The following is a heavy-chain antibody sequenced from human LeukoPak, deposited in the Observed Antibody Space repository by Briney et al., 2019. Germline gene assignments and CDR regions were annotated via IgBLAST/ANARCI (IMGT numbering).Heavy chain of an antibody. CDR1: GFIFSDYY. D-gene: IGHD1-26*01. V-gene: IGHV3-66*03. J-gene: IGHJ4*02. Sequence: GGSLRLSCAASGFIFSDYYMSWIRQAPGKGLEWDSIIFGRGTTSYADSVRGRFTVSRDSSKNTLFLQMNSLRPEDTAVYYCARDKLAGATYFDSWGQGTLVTVSS. CDR3: ARDKLAGATYFDS. CDR2: IFGRGTT.